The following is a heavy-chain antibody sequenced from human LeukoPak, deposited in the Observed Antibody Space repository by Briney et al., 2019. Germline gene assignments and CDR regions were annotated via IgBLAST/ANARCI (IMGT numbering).Heavy chain of an antibody. J-gene: IGHJ4*02. D-gene: IGHD3-22*01. Sequence: ASVKVSCKASGYTFTSYYMHWVRQVPGQGLEWMGIINPSGGSTSYAQKFQGRVTMTRDTSTSTVYMELSSLRSEDTAVYYCARTYYYDSSYNYYFDYWGQGTPVTVSS. CDR1: GYTFTSYY. V-gene: IGHV1-46*01. CDR3: ARTYYYDSSYNYYFDY. CDR2: INPSGGST.